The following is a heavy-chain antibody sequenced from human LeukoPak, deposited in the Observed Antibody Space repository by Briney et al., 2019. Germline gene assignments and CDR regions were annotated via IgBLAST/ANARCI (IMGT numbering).Heavy chain of an antibody. Sequence: KASQTLSLTCAVSGGSISSGGYSWSWIRQPPGKGLEWIGYIYHSGSTYYNPSLKSRVTISVDRSKNQFSLKLSSVTAADTAVYYCARQITMIVGGRWFDPWGQGTLVTVSS. D-gene: IGHD3-22*01. CDR1: GGSISSGGYS. J-gene: IGHJ5*02. CDR3: ARQITMIVGGRWFDP. CDR2: IYHSGST. V-gene: IGHV4-30-2*01.